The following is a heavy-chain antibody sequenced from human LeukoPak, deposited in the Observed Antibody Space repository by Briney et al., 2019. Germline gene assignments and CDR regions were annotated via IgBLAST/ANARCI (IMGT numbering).Heavy chain of an antibody. Sequence: SETLSLTCAVYGGSFSGYYWSWIRQPPGKGLEWIGSIYYSGSTYYNPSLKSRVTISVDTSKNQFSLKLSSVTAADTAVYYCASQPRPTLIYYDSSGYQRLDYWGQGTLVTVSS. J-gene: IGHJ4*02. D-gene: IGHD3-22*01. V-gene: IGHV4-34*01. CDR1: GGSFSGYY. CDR3: ASQPRPTLIYYDSSGYQRLDY. CDR2: IYYSGST.